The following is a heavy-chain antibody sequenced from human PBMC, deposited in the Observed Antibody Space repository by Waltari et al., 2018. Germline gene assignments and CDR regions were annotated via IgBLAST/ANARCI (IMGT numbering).Heavy chain of an antibody. CDR2: MNPNSGNT. V-gene: IGHV1-8*03. CDR3: ARGRWRSIAAAARDWFDP. D-gene: IGHD6-13*01. Sequence: QVQLVQSGAEVKKPGASVKVSCKASGYTFTSYDINWVRQATGQGLEWMGWMNPNSGNTGYAQKFQGRVTITRNTSISTAYMELSSLRSEDTAVYYCARGRWRSIAAAARDWFDPWGQGTLVTVSS. CDR1: GYTFTSYD. J-gene: IGHJ5*02.